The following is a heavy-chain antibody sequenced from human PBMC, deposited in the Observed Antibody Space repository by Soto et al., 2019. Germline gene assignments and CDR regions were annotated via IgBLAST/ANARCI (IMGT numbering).Heavy chain of an antibody. D-gene: IGHD2-2*01. J-gene: IGHJ4*02. Sequence: QVQLVESGGGVVQPGRSLRLSCAASGFTFSSYGMHWVRQAPGKGLEWVAVIWYDGSNKYYADSVKGRFTISRDNSKNTQYLQMISMRAEDTAVYYCARGVENIVVVPAAMFDYWGQGTLVTVSS. V-gene: IGHV3-33*01. CDR2: IWYDGSNK. CDR3: ARGVENIVVVPAAMFDY. CDR1: GFTFSSYG.